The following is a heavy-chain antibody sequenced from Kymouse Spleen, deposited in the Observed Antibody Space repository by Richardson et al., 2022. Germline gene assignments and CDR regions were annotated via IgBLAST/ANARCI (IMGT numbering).Heavy chain of an antibody. CDR1: GFTFDDYA. Sequence: EVQLVESGGGLVQPGRSLRLSCAASGFTFDDYAMHWVRQAPGKGLEWVSGISWNSGSIGYADSVKGRFTISRDNAKNSLYLQMNSLRAEDTALYYCAKDTTVTTKLLLLLRYGRLGPRDHGHRLL. J-gene: IGHJ6*02. D-gene: IGHD4-17*01. CDR2: ISWNSGSI. CDR3: AKDTTVTTKLLLLLRYGR. V-gene: IGHV3-9*01.